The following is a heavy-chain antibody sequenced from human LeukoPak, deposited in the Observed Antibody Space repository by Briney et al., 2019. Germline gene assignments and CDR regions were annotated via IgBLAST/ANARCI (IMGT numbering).Heavy chain of an antibody. J-gene: IGHJ5*02. V-gene: IGHV3-48*03. D-gene: IGHD3-16*02. CDR3: ARDVNYDYVWESYRYNWFDP. CDR2: ISSSGFNI. CDR1: GFTFSSYE. Sequence: GGSLRLSCAVSGFTFSSYEMNWVRQAPGKGLEWVSYISSSGFNIYYAHSVKGRFTISRDNAKNTLYLQMNSLRAEDTAVYYCARDVNYDYVWESYRYNWFDPWGQGTLVTVSS.